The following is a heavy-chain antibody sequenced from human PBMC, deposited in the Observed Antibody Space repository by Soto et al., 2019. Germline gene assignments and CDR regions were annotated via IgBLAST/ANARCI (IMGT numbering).Heavy chain of an antibody. CDR3: ARDPHYYDSSAYFV. J-gene: IGHJ4*02. Sequence: NPSETLSLTCTVSGGSINSYCWSWIRQTAGKGLEWIGRVYTTGTTNYNPSFKSRVTMSIDTSKNQFSLKLTSLTAADTAVYYCARDPHYYDSSAYFVWGQGILVTVSS. CDR1: GGSINSYC. V-gene: IGHV4-4*07. CDR2: VYTTGTT. D-gene: IGHD3-22*01.